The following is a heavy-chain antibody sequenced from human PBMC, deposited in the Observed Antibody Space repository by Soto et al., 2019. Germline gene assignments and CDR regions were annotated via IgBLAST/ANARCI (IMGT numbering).Heavy chain of an antibody. V-gene: IGHV3-30*18. CDR2: ISYDGSNK. Sequence: QVQLVESGGGVVQPGRSLRLSCAASGFTFSSYGMHWVRQAPGKGLAWVAVISYDGSNKYYADSVKGRFTISRDNSKNTLYLQMNSLRAEDTAVYYCAKDRRGYSSAWGQGTLVTVSS. CDR3: AKDRRGYSSA. D-gene: IGHD5-18*01. J-gene: IGHJ4*02. CDR1: GFTFSSYG.